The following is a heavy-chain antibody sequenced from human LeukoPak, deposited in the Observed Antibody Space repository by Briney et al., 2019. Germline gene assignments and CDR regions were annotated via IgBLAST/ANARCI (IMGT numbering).Heavy chain of an antibody. D-gene: IGHD3-10*01. CDR1: GYSISSGYY. J-gene: IGHJ4*02. V-gene: IGHV4-38-2*02. CDR3: ARDLGDTGEY. CDR2: IYHSGST. Sequence: SETLSLTCTVSGYSISSGYYWGWIRQPPGKGLEWIGSIYHSGSTYYNPSLKSRVTISVDTSKNQFSLKLSSVTAADTAVYYCARDLGDTGEYWGQGTLVTVSS.